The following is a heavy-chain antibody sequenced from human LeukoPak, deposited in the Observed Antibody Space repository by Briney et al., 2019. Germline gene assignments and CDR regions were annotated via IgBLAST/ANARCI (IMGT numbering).Heavy chain of an antibody. CDR1: GYTFTSYY. V-gene: IGHV1-46*01. CDR3: AKDQQDFWSGYYRKVLDY. Sequence: ASVKVSCKASGYTFTSYYMHWVRQAPGQGLEWMGIINPSGGSTSYAQKFQGRVTMTRDTSTSTVYMELSSLRSEDTAVYYCAKDQQDFWSGYYRKVLDYWGQGTLVTVSS. J-gene: IGHJ4*02. CDR2: INPSGGST. D-gene: IGHD3-3*01.